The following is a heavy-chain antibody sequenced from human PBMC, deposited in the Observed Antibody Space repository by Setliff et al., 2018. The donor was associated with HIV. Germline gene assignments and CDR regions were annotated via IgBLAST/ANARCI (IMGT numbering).Heavy chain of an antibody. CDR1: GESFSGHR. Sequence: SETLSLTCAVCGESFSGHRYNWIRQPPGKGLEWIGSIYYSGSTYYNPSLKSRVTISLDTSNNDFSLTLTSVTAADTALYFCATYLSDNYLDGAFDIWGRGTMVTVSS. J-gene: IGHJ3*02. CDR2: IYYSGST. CDR3: ATYLSDNYLDGAFDI. V-gene: IGHV4-39*02. D-gene: IGHD3-3*01.